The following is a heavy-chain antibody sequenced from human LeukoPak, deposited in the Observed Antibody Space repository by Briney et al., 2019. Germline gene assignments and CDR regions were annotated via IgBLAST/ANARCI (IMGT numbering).Heavy chain of an antibody. CDR3: ARHRYFYFDL. J-gene: IGHJ4*02. D-gene: IGHD2/OR15-2a*01. CDR1: GFTFSLHY. CDR2: IKEDGSDT. V-gene: IGHV3-7*01. Sequence: GGSLRLSCAASGFTFSLHYMGWVRQTPGKGLEWVANIKEDGSDTFYVDSVKGRFTISRDNAKNSVYLQMTILRAEDTAVYYCARHRYFYFDLWGRGTLVNVSS.